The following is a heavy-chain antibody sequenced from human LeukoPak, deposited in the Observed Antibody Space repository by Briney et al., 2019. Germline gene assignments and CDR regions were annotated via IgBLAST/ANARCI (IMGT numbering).Heavy chain of an antibody. V-gene: IGHV4-59*01. J-gene: IGHJ4*02. D-gene: IGHD3-16*01. CDR1: GGSISSYY. CDR2: IYYSGST. Sequence: SETLSLTCTVSGGSISSYYWSWIRQPPGKGLEWIGYIYYSGSTNYNPSLKSRVTISVDTSKNQFSLKQSSVTAADTAVYYCASMEESSGYFDYWGQGTLVTVSS. CDR3: ASMEESSGYFDY.